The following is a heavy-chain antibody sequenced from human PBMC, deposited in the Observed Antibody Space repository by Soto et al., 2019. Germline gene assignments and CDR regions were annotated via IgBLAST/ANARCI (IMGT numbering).Heavy chain of an antibody. J-gene: IGHJ6*02. Sequence: PGESLKISCAASGFMFSHDWMNWVRQGPGKGLEWIARIISGGSRVTYADSVEGRFTITRDNAKNMLFLEMHSLTVEDTAVYYCARERTSKGGLDVWGQGTTVTVSS. CDR3: ARERTSKGGLDV. CDR2: IISGGSRV. CDR1: GFMFSHDW. V-gene: IGHV3-74*01.